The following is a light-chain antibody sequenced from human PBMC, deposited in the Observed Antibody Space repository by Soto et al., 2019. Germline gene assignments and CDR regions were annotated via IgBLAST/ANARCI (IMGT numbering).Light chain of an antibody. CDR2: AAS. V-gene: IGKV1-5*01. J-gene: IGKJ1*01. CDR1: QSISDW. Sequence: DRVTITCRASQSISDWLAWYQQKPGKAPKLLIYAASSLQSGVPSRFSGSGSGTEFTLTISSLQPDDFATYYCQHYNSYSEAFGQGTKVDI. CDR3: QHYNSYSEA.